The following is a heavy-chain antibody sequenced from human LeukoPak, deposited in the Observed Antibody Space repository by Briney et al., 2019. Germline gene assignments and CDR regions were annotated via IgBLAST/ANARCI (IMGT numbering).Heavy chain of an antibody. Sequence: PGGSLRLSCAASGFTFSSYAMSWVRQAPGKGLEWVSAISGSGGSTYYADSAKGRFTISRDNSKNTLYLQMNSLSAEDTAVYYCAKVPNQRFYYYYMDVWGKGTTVTVSS. CDR3: AKVPNQRFYYYYMDV. CDR1: GFTFSSYA. D-gene: IGHD1-14*01. CDR2: ISGSGGST. J-gene: IGHJ6*03. V-gene: IGHV3-23*01.